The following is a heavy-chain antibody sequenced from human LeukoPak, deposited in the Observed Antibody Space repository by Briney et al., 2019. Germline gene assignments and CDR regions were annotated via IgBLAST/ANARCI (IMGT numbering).Heavy chain of an antibody. CDR2: IIPIFGTA. CDR1: GGTFSSYA. D-gene: IGHD3-22*01. Sequence: ASVKVSCKASGGTFSSYAISWVRQAPGQGLEWMGGIIPIFGTANYAQKFQGRVTMTRDTSTSTVYMELSSLRSEDTAVYYCARADSSGSCDYWGQGTLVTVSS. V-gene: IGHV1-69*05. J-gene: IGHJ4*02. CDR3: ARADSSGSCDY.